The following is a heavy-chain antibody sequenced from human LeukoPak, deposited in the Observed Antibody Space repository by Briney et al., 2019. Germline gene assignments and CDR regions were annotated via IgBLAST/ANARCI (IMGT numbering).Heavy chain of an antibody. CDR1: RFTFSNYP. Sequence: GGSLRLSCTATRFTFSNYPMHWVRQAPGKGLEWVALLSYDGSNEYYADSVKGRFTISRDNSKNTLYLQMNSLRAEDTAVYYCAAGPLLWFGEPYYFDYWGQGTLVTVSS. J-gene: IGHJ4*02. CDR3: AAGPLLWFGEPYYFDY. D-gene: IGHD3-10*01. CDR2: LSYDGSNE. V-gene: IGHV3-30-3*01.